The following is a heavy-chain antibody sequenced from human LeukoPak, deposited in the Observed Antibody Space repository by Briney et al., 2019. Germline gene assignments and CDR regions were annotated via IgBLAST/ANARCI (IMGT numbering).Heavy chain of an antibody. D-gene: IGHD3-10*01. V-gene: IGHV4-34*01. CDR2: INHSGST. Sequence: PETLSLTCAVYGGSFSGYYWSWTRQPPGKGLEWIGEINHSGSTNYNPSLKSRVTMSVDTSKNQFSLKLSSVTAADTAVYYCARAVGSGSFQTYYYYMDVWGKGTTVTISS. CDR3: ARAVGSGSFQTYYYYMDV. CDR1: GGSFSGYY. J-gene: IGHJ6*03.